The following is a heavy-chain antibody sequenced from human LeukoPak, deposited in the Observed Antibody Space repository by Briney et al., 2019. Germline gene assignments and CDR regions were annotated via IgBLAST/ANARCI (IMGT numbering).Heavy chain of an antibody. D-gene: IGHD3-10*01. J-gene: IGHJ4*02. CDR3: ARDPPPPRVGSGSYLLY. CDR2: ISAYNGNT. CDR1: GYTFTSYG. Sequence: GASVKVSCKASGYTFTSYGISWVRQAPGQGLEWMGWISAYNGNTNYAQKLQGRVTMTTDTSTSTAYMELRSLRSDDTAVYYCARDPPPPRVGSGSYLLYWGQGTLVTVSS. V-gene: IGHV1-18*01.